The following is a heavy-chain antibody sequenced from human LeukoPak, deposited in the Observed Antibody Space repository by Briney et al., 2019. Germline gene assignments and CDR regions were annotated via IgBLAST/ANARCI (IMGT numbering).Heavy chain of an antibody. CDR1: GGSISSYY. D-gene: IGHD1-14*01. V-gene: IGHV4-34*01. CDR2: IKHDGST. Sequence: PSETLSLTCTVSGGSISSYYWSWIRQPPGKALEWIGEIKHDGSTKYNSSLKSRVTISIDTSKNQFSLKLSSVTAADTAVYYCARHLLRTSTSFDYWDQGNLVTASS. CDR3: ARHLLRTSTSFDY. J-gene: IGHJ4*02.